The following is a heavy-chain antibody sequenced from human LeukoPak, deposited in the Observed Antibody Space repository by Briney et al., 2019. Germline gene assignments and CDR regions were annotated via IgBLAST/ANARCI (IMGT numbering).Heavy chain of an antibody. CDR1: GFTFSSYA. CDR3: ARDSSSSYYYYYYGMDV. D-gene: IGHD6-6*01. CDR2: ISGSGGST. V-gene: IGHV3-23*01. Sequence: GGSLRLSCAASGFTFSSYAMSRVRQAPGKGLEWVSAISGSGGSTYYADSVKGRFTISRDNSKNTLYLQMNSLRAEDTAVYYCARDSSSSYYYYYYGMDVWGQGTTVTVSS. J-gene: IGHJ6*02.